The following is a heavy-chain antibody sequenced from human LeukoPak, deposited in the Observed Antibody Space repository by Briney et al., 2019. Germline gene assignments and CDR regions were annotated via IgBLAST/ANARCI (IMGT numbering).Heavy chain of an antibody. CDR2: IHSGGST. Sequence: GGSLRLSCAASGFTVSSNYMSWVRQAPGKGLEWVSVIHSGGSTYYTDSVKGRFTISTHNSKNTLYLQMNSLRAEDTGVYYCARDRRYCSGGSCYADAFDIWGQGTMVTVSS. J-gene: IGHJ3*02. D-gene: IGHD2-15*01. CDR3: ARDRRYCSGGSCYADAFDI. CDR1: GFTVSSNY. V-gene: IGHV3-53*04.